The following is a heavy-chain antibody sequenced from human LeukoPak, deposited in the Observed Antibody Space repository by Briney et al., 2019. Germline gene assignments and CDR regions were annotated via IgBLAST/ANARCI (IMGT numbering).Heavy chain of an antibody. CDR2: ISYDGSNK. V-gene: IGHV3-30*18. CDR1: GFTFSSYG. D-gene: IGHD1-14*01. Sequence: PGRSLRLSCAASGFTFSSYGMHWVRQAPGKGLEWVAVISYDGSNKYYADSVKGRFTISRDNSKNTLYLQMNSLGAEDTAVYYCAKGSTTMDVWGQGTTVTVSS. CDR3: AKGSTTMDV. J-gene: IGHJ6*02.